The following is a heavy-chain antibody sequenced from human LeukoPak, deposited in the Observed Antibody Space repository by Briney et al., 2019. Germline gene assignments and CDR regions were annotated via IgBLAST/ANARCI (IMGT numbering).Heavy chain of an antibody. D-gene: IGHD4-17*01. CDR3: ARGDLDYGDYLAYY. CDR1: GFTFSNAW. J-gene: IGHJ4*02. V-gene: IGHV3-15*01. Sequence: NPGGSLRLSCAASGFTFSNAWMSWVRQAPGKGLEWVGRIKSKTDGGTTDYAAPVKGRFTISRDDSKNTLYLQMNSLKTEDAAVYYCARGDLDYGDYLAYYWGQGTLVTVSS. CDR2: IKSKTDGGTT.